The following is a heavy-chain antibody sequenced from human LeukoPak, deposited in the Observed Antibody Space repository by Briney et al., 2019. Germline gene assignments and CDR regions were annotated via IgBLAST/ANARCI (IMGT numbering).Heavy chain of an antibody. J-gene: IGHJ3*02. CDR3: ARSLSRYCSSTSCMDAFDI. D-gene: IGHD2-2*01. Sequence: SVKVSCKASGGTFSSYTISWVLQAPGQGLEWMGRIIPILGIANYAQKFQGRVTITADKSTSTAYMELSSLRSEDTAVYYCARSLSRYCSSTSCMDAFDIWGQGTMVTVSS. V-gene: IGHV1-69*02. CDR1: GGTFSSYT. CDR2: IIPILGIA.